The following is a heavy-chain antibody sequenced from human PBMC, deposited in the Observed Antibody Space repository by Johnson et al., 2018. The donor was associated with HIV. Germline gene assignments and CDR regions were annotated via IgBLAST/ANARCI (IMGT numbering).Heavy chain of an antibody. D-gene: IGHD2-8*01. V-gene: IGHV3-74*02. J-gene: IGHJ3*02. CDR1: GFTFSDYY. Sequence: EVQLVESGGGLVKPGGSLRLSCAASGFTFSDYYMHWVRQAPGKGLVWVARINTAGGSTSYVDSVKGRFTVSRDNAKNTLYLQMNSLRADDTAVYYCAGVRLMGAFDIWGQGTMVTVSS. CDR3: AGVRLMGAFDI. CDR2: INTAGGST.